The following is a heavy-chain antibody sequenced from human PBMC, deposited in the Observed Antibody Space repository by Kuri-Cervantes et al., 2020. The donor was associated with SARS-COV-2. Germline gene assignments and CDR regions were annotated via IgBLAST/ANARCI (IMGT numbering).Heavy chain of an antibody. Sequence: GSLRLSCTVSAGSISNYYWSWIRQSPGKGLEWIGYIHHSGGTGYNPSLKSRVTISVDTSKNQFPLKLSSVTAADTAVYYCARPREYQLLYMDVWGKGTTVTVSS. V-gene: IGHV4-59*08. D-gene: IGHD2-2*01. CDR2: IHHSGGT. J-gene: IGHJ6*03. CDR1: AGSISNYY. CDR3: ARPREYQLLYMDV.